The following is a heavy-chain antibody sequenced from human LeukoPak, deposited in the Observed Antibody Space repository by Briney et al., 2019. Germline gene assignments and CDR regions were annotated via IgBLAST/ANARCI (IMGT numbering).Heavy chain of an antibody. V-gene: IGHV3-23*01. CDR2: ISGSGGTT. D-gene: IGHD6-13*01. Sequence: GGSLRLSCAASGFTFSTYAMNWVRQAPGKGLEWVSGISGSGGTTYYADSVKGRFTISRDNSKNTLYLQMNYLRAEDTALYYCAKNIAAPTTPFDCWGQGTLSPSPQ. CDR3: AKNIAAPTTPFDC. J-gene: IGHJ4*02. CDR1: GFTFSTYA.